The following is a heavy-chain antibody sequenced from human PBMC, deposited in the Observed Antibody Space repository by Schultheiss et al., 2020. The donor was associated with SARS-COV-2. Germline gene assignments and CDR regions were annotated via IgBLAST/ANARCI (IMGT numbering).Heavy chain of an antibody. D-gene: IGHD2-15*01. J-gene: IGHJ4*02. CDR1: GFTFSSYG. CDR2: ISYDGSNK. Sequence: GESLKISCAASGFTFSSYGMHWVRQAPGKGLEWVAVISYDGSNKYYADSVKGRFTIFRDNSKNTLYLQMNSLRAEDTAVYYCAKVIVVVVGASVSGLDYWWQGTLVTGSS. CDR3: AKVIVVVVGASVSGLDY. V-gene: IGHV3-30*18.